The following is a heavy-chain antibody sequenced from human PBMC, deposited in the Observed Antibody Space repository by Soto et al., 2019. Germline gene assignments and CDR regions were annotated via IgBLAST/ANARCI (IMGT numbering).Heavy chain of an antibody. J-gene: IGHJ6*02. V-gene: IGHV5-51*01. CDR3: ARGILTGYYILSEHYYGMDV. D-gene: IGHD3-9*01. CDR1: GYSFTSYW. Sequence: GESLKISCKGSGYSFTSYWIGWVRQMPGKGLELMGIIYPGDSDTRYSPSFQGQVTMTRDTSISTAYMELSRLRSDDTAVYYCARGILTGYYILSEHYYGMDVWGQGTTVTVSS. CDR2: IYPGDSDT.